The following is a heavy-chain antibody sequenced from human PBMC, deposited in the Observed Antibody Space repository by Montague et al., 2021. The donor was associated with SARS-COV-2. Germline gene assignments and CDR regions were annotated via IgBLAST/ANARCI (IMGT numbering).Heavy chain of an antibody. CDR1: VDSCGGYY. J-gene: IGHJ4*02. CDR3: ARGTKRVFTYDYDSSGYASDY. CDR2: VNHSGST. V-gene: IGHV4-34*01. Sequence: SETLSLTCAVYVDSCGGYYWSRFGQPPGEGQSRLGEVNHSGSTKYNPSLKSRVTISVDTSKNQFSLKLSSVTAADTAVYYCARGTKRVFTYDYDSSGYASDYWGQGTLVTVSS. D-gene: IGHD3-22*01.